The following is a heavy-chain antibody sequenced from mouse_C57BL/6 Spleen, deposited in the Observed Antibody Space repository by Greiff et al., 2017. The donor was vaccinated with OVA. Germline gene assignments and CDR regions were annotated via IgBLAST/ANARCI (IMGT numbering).Heavy chain of an antibody. J-gene: IGHJ2*01. Sequence: VQLQQPGAELVKPGASVTMSCKASGYTFTSYWITWVKQRPGQGLEWIGDIYPGSGSTNYNEKFKSKATLTVDTSYSTAYMQLSRLTSEDAAVYYCARRAGLVDYWGKGTTLTVSS. V-gene: IGHV1-55*01. CDR3: ARRAGLVDY. CDR2: IYPGSGST. CDR1: GYTFTSYW. D-gene: IGHD3-3*01.